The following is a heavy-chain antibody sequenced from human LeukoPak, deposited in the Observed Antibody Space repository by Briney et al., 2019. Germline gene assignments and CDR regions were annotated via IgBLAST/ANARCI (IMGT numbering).Heavy chain of an antibody. D-gene: IGHD3-22*01. CDR1: GFTFSRYW. Sequence: GGSLRLSCAASGFTFSRYWMSWVRQAPGKGLEWVANIKQDGSETNHVGAVKGRFTISRDNSKNTLYLQMNSLRAEDTAVYYCAKEAMIVVKGYFDYWGQGTLVTVSS. V-gene: IGHV3-7*01. J-gene: IGHJ4*02. CDR2: IKQDGSET. CDR3: AKEAMIVVKGYFDY.